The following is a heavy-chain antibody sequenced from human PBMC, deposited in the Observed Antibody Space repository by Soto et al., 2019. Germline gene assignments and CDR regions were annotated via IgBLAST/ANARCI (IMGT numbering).Heavy chain of an antibody. CDR3: ARDGLYDSSGYELGMDV. CDR1: GGSISSYY. CDR2: IYYSGST. V-gene: IGHV4-59*01. D-gene: IGHD3-22*01. Sequence: QVQLQESGPGLVKPSETLSLTYTVSGGSISSYYWSWIRQPPGKGLEWIGYIYYSGSTNYNPSLKSRVTISVDTSKNQFSLKLSSVTAADTAVYYCARDGLYDSSGYELGMDVWGQGTTVTVSS. J-gene: IGHJ6*02.